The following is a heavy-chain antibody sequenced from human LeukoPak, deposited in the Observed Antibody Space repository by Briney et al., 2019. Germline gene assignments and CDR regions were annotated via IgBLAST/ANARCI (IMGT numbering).Heavy chain of an antibody. J-gene: IGHJ6*03. D-gene: IGHD3-10*01. CDR2: TYSGGST. Sequence: PGGTLRLSCAASGFTFSSFGMTWVRQAPGKGLEWVSVTYSGGSTYYADSMQGRFTISRDNSKNTLYLQRNSQRAEDAAMYYCARVLSGRGSLYSYYYYMDVWGKGTTVTIFS. V-gene: IGHV3-53*01. CDR3: ARVLSGRGSLYSYYYYMDV. CDR1: GFTFSSFG.